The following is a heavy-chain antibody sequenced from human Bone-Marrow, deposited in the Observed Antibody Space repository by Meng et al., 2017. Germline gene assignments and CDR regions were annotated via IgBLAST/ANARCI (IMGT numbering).Heavy chain of an antibody. D-gene: IGHD6-13*01. J-gene: IGHJ4*02. CDR3: ARDEDISAAGKLFGDY. CDR2: INPKSGDT. CDR1: GYTFPDYW. Sequence: VHLVQCGAQVQTPGASLKVSRKASGYTFPDYWLPWVRRAPGQGLEWMGRINPKSGDTHYVQRFQGRVTMTGDTSISTAYMELSGLRSDDTAMYYCARDEDISAAGKLFGDYWGQGTLVTVSS. V-gene: IGHV1-2*02.